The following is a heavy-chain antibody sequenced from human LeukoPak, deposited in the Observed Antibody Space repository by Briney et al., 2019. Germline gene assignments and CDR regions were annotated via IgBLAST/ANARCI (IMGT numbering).Heavy chain of an antibody. Sequence: SETLSLTCGVHGESLNDYYWSWIRQSPGKGLEWIGEINHSGSTNYNPSLKSQVTISVDTSKNQFSLKLSSVTAADTAVYYCARLVATTYYYYYGMDVWGQGTTVTVSS. CDR3: ARLVATTYYYYYGMDV. D-gene: IGHD5-12*01. J-gene: IGHJ6*02. V-gene: IGHV4-34*01. CDR2: INHSGST. CDR1: GESLNDYY.